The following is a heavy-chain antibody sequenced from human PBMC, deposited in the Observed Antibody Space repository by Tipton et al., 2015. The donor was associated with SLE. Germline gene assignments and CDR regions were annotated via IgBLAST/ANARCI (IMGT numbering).Heavy chain of an antibody. D-gene: IGHD2-21*01. Sequence: TLSLTCTVSGVSISRYYWSWIRQSPGKGLEWIAYVHHSGRTDYSPSLKSRLSISVDPPKSQFSLNVSSVTAADTAVYYCARLEPAYCDGIGCSIDWFDTWGQGILVTVSS. CDR1: GVSISRYY. J-gene: IGHJ5*02. CDR3: ARLEPAYCDGIGCSIDWFDT. CDR2: VHHSGRT. V-gene: IGHV4-59*01.